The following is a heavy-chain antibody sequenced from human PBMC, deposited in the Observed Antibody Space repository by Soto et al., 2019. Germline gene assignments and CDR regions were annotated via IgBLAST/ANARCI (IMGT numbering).Heavy chain of an antibody. J-gene: IGHJ4*02. CDR3: ARSVLLWFGDVVIAYYFDY. CDR2: IIPIFGTA. CDR1: GGTFSSYA. D-gene: IGHD3-10*01. V-gene: IGHV1-69*01. Sequence: QVQLVQSGAEVKKPGSSVKVSCKASGGTFSSYAISWVRQAPGQGLEWMGGIIPIFGTANYAQKFQGRVTITADESTSTAYMELSSLRSEDTAVYYYARSVLLWFGDVVIAYYFDYWGQGTLVTVSS.